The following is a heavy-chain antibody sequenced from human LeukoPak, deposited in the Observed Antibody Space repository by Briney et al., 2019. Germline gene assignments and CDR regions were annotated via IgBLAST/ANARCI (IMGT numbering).Heavy chain of an antibody. D-gene: IGHD4-17*01. CDR3: ARDPLGNTLGDYEDYFDY. CDR2: VSNSGGTL. J-gene: IGHJ4*02. Sequence: PGGSLRLSCAASGFTFSDYYMSWIRQAPGKGLEWVSYVSNSGGTLYYADSVKGRFTISRDNAKNSLFLQMNSLRAEDTAVYYCARDPLGNTLGDYEDYFDYWGQGTLVTVSS. V-gene: IGHV3-11*01. CDR1: GFTFSDYY.